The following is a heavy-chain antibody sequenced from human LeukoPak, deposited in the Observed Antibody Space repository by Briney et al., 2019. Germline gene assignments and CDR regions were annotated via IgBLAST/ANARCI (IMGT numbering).Heavy chain of an antibody. V-gene: IGHV4-39*07. CDR3: ARGRVSSSTWYSTYYYYFYMDV. J-gene: IGHJ6*03. CDR2: IYSSGGT. CDR1: GVSISSGSNY. Sequence: PSETLSLTCSVSGVSISSGSNYWGWIRQPPGKTLEWIGSIYSSGGTYYNPSLKSRAIILIDTTKNLFSLRLRSVTAADTAVYFCARGRVSSSTWYSTYYYYFYMDVWGKGTTVTVSS. D-gene: IGHD1-1*01.